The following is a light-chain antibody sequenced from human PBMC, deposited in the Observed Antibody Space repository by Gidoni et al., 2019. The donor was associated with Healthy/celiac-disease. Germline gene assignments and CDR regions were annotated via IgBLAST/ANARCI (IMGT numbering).Light chain of an antibody. V-gene: IGLV2-23*02. CDR2: ADS. J-gene: IGLJ2*01. Sequence: QSPLTQPASVSWSPGRSITSSCTGTSSDVGSYNLVSWYKQHPGKAPKLMIYADSKRPSGVSKRFSGSKSGNTASMTISGLQAEDEADYYCCSYASSSTFVVFGGGTKLTVL. CDR3: CSYASSSTFVV. CDR1: SSDVGSYNL.